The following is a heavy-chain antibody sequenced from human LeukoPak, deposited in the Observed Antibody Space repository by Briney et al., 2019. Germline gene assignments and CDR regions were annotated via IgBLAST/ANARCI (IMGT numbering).Heavy chain of an antibody. CDR3: ARDGSGSYRM. CDR1: GVSISTYY. D-gene: IGHD3-10*01. Sequence: SETLSLTCTVSGVSISTYYWSWIRQPPGKGLEWIGNIDYSGSTNYNPSLKSRVTISVDTSKNQFSLKLSSVTAADTAVYYCARDGSGSYRMWGQGTLVTVSS. J-gene: IGHJ4*02. CDR2: IDYSGST. V-gene: IGHV4-59*12.